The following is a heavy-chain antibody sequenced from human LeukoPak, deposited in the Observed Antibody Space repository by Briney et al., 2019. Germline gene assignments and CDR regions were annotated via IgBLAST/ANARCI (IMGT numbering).Heavy chain of an antibody. CDR1: GGSFSGFF. CDR3: ARTNAFDI. CDR2: IFDTGIT. Sequence: SETLSLTCTVSGGSFSGFFWSWIRQPPGKGLEWIGYIFDTGITSYNPSLKGRVSISLDTSKNQFFLKLGSVTAADTAVYYCARTNAFDIRGQGTLVTVAS. J-gene: IGHJ3*02. V-gene: IGHV4-59*01.